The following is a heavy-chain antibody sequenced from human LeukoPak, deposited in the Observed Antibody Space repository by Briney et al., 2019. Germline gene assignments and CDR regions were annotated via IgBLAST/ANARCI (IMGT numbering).Heavy chain of an antibody. CDR2: MYLSGTT. Sequence: SETLSLTCTVSGDSINSLDLWSWVRQPPGKGLEWIGEMYLSGTTHSNPSVKSRVTISIDKSKNQFSLKLSSVTAADTAVYYCARALAPVAATLLVYDYWGQGTLVTVSS. J-gene: IGHJ4*02. D-gene: IGHD2-15*01. V-gene: IGHV4-4*02. CDR3: ARALAPVAATLLVYDY. CDR1: GDSINSLDL.